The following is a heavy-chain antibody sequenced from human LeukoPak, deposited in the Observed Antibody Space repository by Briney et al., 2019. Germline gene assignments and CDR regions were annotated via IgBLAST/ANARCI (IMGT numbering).Heavy chain of an antibody. Sequence: SVKVSCKASGGTFSSYAISWVRQAPGQGLEWMGRIIPIFGTANYAQKFQGRVTITTDESTSTAYMELSSLRSEDTAVYYCARDTSSSFYWFDPWGQGTLVTVS. CDR1: GGTFSSYA. CDR2: IIPIFGTA. J-gene: IGHJ5*02. V-gene: IGHV1-69*05. CDR3: ARDTSSSFYWFDP. D-gene: IGHD6-6*01.